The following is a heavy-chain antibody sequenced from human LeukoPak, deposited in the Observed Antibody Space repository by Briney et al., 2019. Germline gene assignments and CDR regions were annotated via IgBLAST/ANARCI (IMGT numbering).Heavy chain of an antibody. D-gene: IGHD6-13*01. CDR1: GGTFSSYA. J-gene: IGHJ4*02. CDR2: IIPIFGTA. V-gene: IGHV1-69*13. Sequence: ASVKVSCKASGGTFSSYAISWVRQAPGQGLEWMGGIIPIFGTANYAQKFQGRVTITADESTSTAYMELSSLRSEDTAVYYCARELRQQLAYYFDYWGQGTPVTVSS. CDR3: ARELRQQLAYYFDY.